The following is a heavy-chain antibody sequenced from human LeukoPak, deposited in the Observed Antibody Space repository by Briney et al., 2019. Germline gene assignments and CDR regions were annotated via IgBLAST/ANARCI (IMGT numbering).Heavy chain of an antibody. D-gene: IGHD4-23*01. CDR1: GYSFTSYW. J-gene: IGHJ4*02. Sequence: GESLKISCKGSGYSFTSYWIGWVRQMPGKCLEWMGIIYPGDSDTRYSPSFQGQVTISADKSISTAYLQWSSLKASDTAMYYCARLDDYGGNSGGFDYWGQGTLVTVSS. CDR2: IYPGDSDT. CDR3: ARLDDYGGNSGGFDY. V-gene: IGHV5-51*01.